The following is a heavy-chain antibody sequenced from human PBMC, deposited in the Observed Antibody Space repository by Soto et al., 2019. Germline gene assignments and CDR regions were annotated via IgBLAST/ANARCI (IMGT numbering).Heavy chain of an antibody. CDR2: IERDDDDK. V-gene: IGHV2-70*13. CDR1: GFSLTSPGMC. J-gene: IGHJ6*02. CDR3: ARSIRGPRRFNGMDV. Sequence: SGPTLVNPTETLTLTCTFSGFSLTSPGMCVSWIRQPPGKALEWLTLIERDDDDKYYSTSLKTRLTISKDTRKNQVVLTMANMDPADTGTYYCARSIRGPRRFNGMDVWGQGTTVTVSS. D-gene: IGHD1-20*01.